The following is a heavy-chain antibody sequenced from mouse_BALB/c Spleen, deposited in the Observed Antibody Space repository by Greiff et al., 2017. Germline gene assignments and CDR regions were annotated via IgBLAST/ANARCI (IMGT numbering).Heavy chain of an antibody. CDR2: ISSGGSYT. CDR1: GFTFSSYA. Sequence: EVKVVESGGGLVKPGGSLKLSCAASGFTFSSYAMSWVRQSPEKRLEWVAEISSGGSYTYYPDTVTGRFTISRDNAKNTLYLEMSSLRSEDTAMYYCAREGRAMDYWGQGTSVTVSS. CDR3: AREGRAMDY. J-gene: IGHJ4*01. V-gene: IGHV5-9-4*01.